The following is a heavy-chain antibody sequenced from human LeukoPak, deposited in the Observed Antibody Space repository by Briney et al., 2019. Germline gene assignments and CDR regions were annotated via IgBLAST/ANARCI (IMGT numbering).Heavy chain of an antibody. V-gene: IGHV1-18*01. J-gene: IGHJ4*02. D-gene: IGHD3-10*01. Sequence: ASVKVSCKASGYTFTSYGISWVRQAPGQGLEWMGWISAYNGNTNYAQKLQGRVTMTTDTSTSTAYMELRSLRSDDTAVYYCARDSLWFGELYYFDYWGQGTLVTVSS. CDR3: ARDSLWFGELYYFDY. CDR2: ISAYNGNT. CDR1: GYTFTSYG.